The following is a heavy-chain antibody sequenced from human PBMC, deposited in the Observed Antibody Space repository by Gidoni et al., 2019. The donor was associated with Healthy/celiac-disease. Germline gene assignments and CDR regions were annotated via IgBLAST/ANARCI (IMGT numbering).Heavy chain of an antibody. D-gene: IGHD3-10*01. CDR1: GASISSNY. CDR3: ARSGSGSYANFDY. J-gene: IGHJ4*02. CDR2: ISYGGSA. V-gene: IGHV4-59*01. Sequence: QVQLQESGPGLVTSSETLSLTCSVSGASISSNYWSWIRQPPGKGLEWIGYISYGGSASYNPSLKSRVTISVDTAKNQFSLRLSSVTAADTAVYYCARSGSGSYANFDYWGQGTLVTVSS.